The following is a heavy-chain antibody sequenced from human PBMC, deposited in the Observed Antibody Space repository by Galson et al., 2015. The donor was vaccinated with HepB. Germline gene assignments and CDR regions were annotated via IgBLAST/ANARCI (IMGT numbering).Heavy chain of an antibody. J-gene: IGHJ4*02. CDR3: ARDGIQLWRYGGGPIH. CDR2: ISYDGSNK. CDR1: GFTFSNYA. V-gene: IGHV3-30*04. D-gene: IGHD5-18*01. Sequence: SLRLSCAASGFTFSNYAMHWVRQAPGKGLEWVAVISYDGSNKYYADSVKGRFTISRDNSKSTLYLQMNSLRPEDTAVYYCARDGIQLWRYGGGPIHWGQGTLVTVSS.